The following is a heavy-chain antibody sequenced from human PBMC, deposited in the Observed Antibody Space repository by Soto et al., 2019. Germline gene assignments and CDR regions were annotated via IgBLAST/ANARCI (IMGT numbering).Heavy chain of an antibody. V-gene: IGHV3-48*02. J-gene: IGHJ4*02. CDR2: INGASTTT. CDR3: ARDLSH. CDR1: GFPFISTA. Sequence: DVQLVGSGGGLVQPGGSLRLSGVASGFPFISTAMHWFRQAPGKGLERVSYINGASTTTFSPDSVKGRFTVSRDNAKNSVYLQMSSLRHEDTAFYYCARDLSHWGQGMLVTVSS.